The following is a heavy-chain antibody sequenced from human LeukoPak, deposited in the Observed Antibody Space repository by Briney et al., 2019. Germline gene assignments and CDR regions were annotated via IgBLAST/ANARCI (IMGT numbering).Heavy chain of an antibody. CDR3: ARDGTRGVADAFDI. CDR1: GFTVGAYE. CDR2: IGSTGYTK. D-gene: IGHD1-26*01. V-gene: IGHV3-48*03. J-gene: IGHJ3*02. Sequence: PGGSLRLSCAASGFTVGAYEMNWVRQAPGKGPEWVSHIGSTGYTKYYADSVKDRFTISKDNTRNSLYLQMNNLRVEDAAVYYCARDGTRGVADAFDIWGQGTVVTVSS.